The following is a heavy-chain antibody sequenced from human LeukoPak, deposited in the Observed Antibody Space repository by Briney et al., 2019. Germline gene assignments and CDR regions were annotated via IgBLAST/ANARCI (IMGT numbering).Heavy chain of an antibody. Sequence: ASVKVPCKASGYTFASHHMHWVRQAPGQGLEWMGIMNPSGGTTSYAQKFQGRVTKTRDMSTSTVYMELSSLRSEDTAVYYRARDPMSYCSGAGCFKSNWFDPWGQGTLVTVSS. J-gene: IGHJ5*02. D-gene: IGHD2-15*01. CDR2: MNPSGGTT. CDR1: GYTFASHH. CDR3: ARDPMSYCSGAGCFKSNWFDP. V-gene: IGHV1-46*01.